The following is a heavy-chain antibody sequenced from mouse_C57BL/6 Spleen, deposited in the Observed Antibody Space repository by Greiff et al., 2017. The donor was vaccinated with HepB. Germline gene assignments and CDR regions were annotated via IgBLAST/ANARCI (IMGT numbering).Heavy chain of an antibody. J-gene: IGHJ1*03. CDR3: ARGYYGSSFAWYFDV. D-gene: IGHD1-1*01. Sequence: VQLQQSGPELVKPGASVKISCKASGYAFSSSWMNWVKQRPGKGLEWIGRIYPGDGDTNYNGKFKGKATLTADKSSSTAYMQLSSLTSEDSAVYFCARGYYGSSFAWYFDVWGTGTTVTVSS. V-gene: IGHV1-82*01. CDR1: GYAFSSSW. CDR2: IYPGDGDT.